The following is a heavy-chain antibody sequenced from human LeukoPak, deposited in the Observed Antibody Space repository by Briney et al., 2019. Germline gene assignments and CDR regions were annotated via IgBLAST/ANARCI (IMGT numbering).Heavy chain of an antibody. Sequence: PSETLSLTCAVYGGSFSGYYWSWIRQPPGKGLEWIGEINHSGSPNYNPSLKSRVTISVDTSKNQFSLKLSSVTAADTAVYYCARTIPGIAAAGQADPWGQGPLVTVSS. CDR3: ARTIPGIAAAGQADP. CDR1: GGSFSGYY. D-gene: IGHD6-13*01. CDR2: INHSGSP. J-gene: IGHJ5*02. V-gene: IGHV4-34*01.